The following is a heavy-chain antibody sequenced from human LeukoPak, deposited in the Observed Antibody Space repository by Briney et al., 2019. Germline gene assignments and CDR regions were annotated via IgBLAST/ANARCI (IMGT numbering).Heavy chain of an antibody. J-gene: IGHJ6*02. CDR3: ARDDHSNGRSVMAYLYYYYGMDV. CDR2: ISYDGSNK. CDR1: GFTFSSYA. Sequence: QPGGSLRLSCAASGFTFSSYAMHRVRQAPGKGLEWVAVISYDGSNKYYADSVKGRFTISRDNSKNTLYLQMNSLRAEDTAVYYCARDDHSNGRSVMAYLYYYYGMDVWGQGTTVTVSS. V-gene: IGHV3-30*04. D-gene: IGHD2/OR15-2a*01.